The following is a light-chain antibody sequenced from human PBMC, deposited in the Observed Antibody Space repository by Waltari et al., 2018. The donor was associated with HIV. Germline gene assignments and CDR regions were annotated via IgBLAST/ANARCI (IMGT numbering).Light chain of an antibody. CDR2: WAS. V-gene: IGKV4-1*01. CDR3: HQYFSVFPST. Sequence: DIVMTQSPDSLALSLGERATINCTSNRSLLHSPNNRNYLAWYQQKPGQSPRLLLSWASTRESGVPARFIGGGSETDFTLTITNVQAEDAAVYYCHQYFSVFPSTFGGGTTVEI. J-gene: IGKJ4*01. CDR1: RSLLHSPNNRNY.